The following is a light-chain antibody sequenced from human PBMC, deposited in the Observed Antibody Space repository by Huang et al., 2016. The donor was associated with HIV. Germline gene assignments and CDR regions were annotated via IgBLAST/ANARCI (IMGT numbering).Light chain of an antibody. CDR3: HQYGSPPFT. CDR2: GAS. V-gene: IGKV3-20*01. CDR1: QSISSSS. Sequence: EIVLTQSPGTLSLSPGERATLSCRASQSISSSSFAWYLQKPGQAPTPLIHGASTRATDIPDRFSGSGSGTDFTLTISRLEPEDFAVYYCHQYGSPPFTFGPGTKVDIK. J-gene: IGKJ3*01.